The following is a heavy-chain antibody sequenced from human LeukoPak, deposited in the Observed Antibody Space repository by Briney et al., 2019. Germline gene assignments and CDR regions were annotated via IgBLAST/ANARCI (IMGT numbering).Heavy chain of an antibody. D-gene: IGHD3-22*01. CDR2: ISSSGSAI. CDR1: EFTFSDYE. Sequence: PGGSLRLSCAASEFTFSDYEMNWVRQAPGKGLEWVSYISSSGSAIYYADSVKGRFTISRENAKNSLYLQMNSLRAEDTAVYYCAREDGPMYYYDSSEWRVRGNWFDPWGQGTLVTVSS. CDR3: AREDGPMYYYDSSEWRVRGNWFDP. J-gene: IGHJ5*02. V-gene: IGHV3-48*03.